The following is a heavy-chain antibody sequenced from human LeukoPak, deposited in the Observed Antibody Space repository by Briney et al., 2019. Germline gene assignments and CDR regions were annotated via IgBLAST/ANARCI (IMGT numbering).Heavy chain of an antibody. Sequence: ASVKVSCKASGYTFTGYYMHWVRQAPGQGLEWMGWINPNSGGTNYAQKFQGRVTMTRDTSISTAYMELSRLRSDDTAAYYCARDGLAAAVSFAYWGQGTLVTVSS. CDR1: GYTFTGYY. CDR3: ARDGLAAAVSFAY. J-gene: IGHJ4*02. D-gene: IGHD6-13*01. CDR2: INPNSGGT. V-gene: IGHV1-2*02.